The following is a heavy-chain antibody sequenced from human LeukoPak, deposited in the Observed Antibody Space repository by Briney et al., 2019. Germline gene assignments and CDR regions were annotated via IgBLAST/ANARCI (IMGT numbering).Heavy chain of an antibody. Sequence: ASVKVSCTASGYTFTDYYMHWVRQAPGQGLEWMGWINPNSGDTKYAQKFQGRVTLTRDTSISTAYMELSRLRSDDTAVYYCARDLVTAAALDYWGQGTLVTVSS. V-gene: IGHV1-2*02. CDR1: GYTFTDYY. CDR3: ARDLVTAAALDY. J-gene: IGHJ4*02. CDR2: INPNSGDT. D-gene: IGHD6-13*01.